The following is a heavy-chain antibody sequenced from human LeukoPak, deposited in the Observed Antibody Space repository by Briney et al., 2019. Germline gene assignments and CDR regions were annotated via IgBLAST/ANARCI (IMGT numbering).Heavy chain of an antibody. J-gene: IGHJ4*02. CDR1: GFTFTTYG. D-gene: IGHD5-18*01. Sequence: GRSLRLSCAASGFTFTTYGMHWVRQAPGKGLEWVAVISYDGSNKFYADSVKGRFTISRDNSKNTLYLQMNSLRAEDTAVYYCARVSLGGYSYGWNFDYWGQGTLVTVSS. CDR3: ARVSLGGYSYGWNFDY. CDR2: ISYDGSNK. V-gene: IGHV3-30*03.